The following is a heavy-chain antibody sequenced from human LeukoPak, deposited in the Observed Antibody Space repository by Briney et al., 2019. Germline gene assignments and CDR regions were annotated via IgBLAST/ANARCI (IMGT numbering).Heavy chain of an antibody. V-gene: IGHV4-39*07. D-gene: IGHD3/OR15-3a*01. CDR1: GGSISSSSYY. Sequence: SETLSLTCTVSGGSISSSSYYWGCIRQPPGKGLECIGSIYYSGSTYYNPSLKSRVTISVDTSKHQFSLKLSSVTAADTAVYYCARVDKGSRSYYFDYWGQGTLVTVSS. CDR2: IYYSGST. CDR3: ARVDKGSRSYYFDY. J-gene: IGHJ4*02.